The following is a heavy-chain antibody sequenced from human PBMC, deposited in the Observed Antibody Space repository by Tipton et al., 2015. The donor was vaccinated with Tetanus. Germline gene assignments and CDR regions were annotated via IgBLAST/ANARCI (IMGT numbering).Heavy chain of an antibody. D-gene: IGHD3-10*01. V-gene: IGHV3-53*01. J-gene: IGHJ4*02. CDR2: IYSGGST. CDR3: ARGYYYGSGSYYNPPFFDY. CDR1: GFTVSSNY. Sequence: QLVQSGGGLIQPGGSLRLSCAASGFTVSSNYMSWVRQAPGKGLEWVSVIYSGGSTYYADSVKGRFTISRDNSKNTLYLQMNSLRAEDTALYYCARGYYYGSGSYYNPPFFDYWGQGTLVTVSS.